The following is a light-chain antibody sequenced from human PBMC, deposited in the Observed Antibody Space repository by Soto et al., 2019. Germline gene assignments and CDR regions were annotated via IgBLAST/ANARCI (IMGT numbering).Light chain of an antibody. V-gene: IGLV1-44*01. CDR3: AAWDDSLYGRV. Sequence: QSVLTQPPSASGTPGQRVTISCSGGRSNIGSNPVNWYQQLPGTAPKLLIDSNNQRPSGVPDRFSGSRSGTSASLAISGLQPEDEADYYCAAWDDSLYGRVFGTGTKVTVL. CDR1: RSNIGSNP. J-gene: IGLJ1*01. CDR2: SNN.